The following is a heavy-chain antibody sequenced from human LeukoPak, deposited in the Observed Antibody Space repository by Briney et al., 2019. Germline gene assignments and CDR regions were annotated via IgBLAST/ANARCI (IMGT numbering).Heavy chain of an antibody. J-gene: IGHJ4*02. CDR2: IIQDGSRT. CDR3: ATDDYRGLGY. V-gene: IGHV3-74*01. D-gene: IGHD4-11*01. CDR1: GITFSNYW. Sequence: GGSLRLSCAASGITFSNYWMHWVRQAPGKGLVWVSHIIQDGSRTFYADSVKGRFTISRDNAKNTLYLQMNSLRTEDPGVYYCATDDYRGLGYWGQGTLVTVSS.